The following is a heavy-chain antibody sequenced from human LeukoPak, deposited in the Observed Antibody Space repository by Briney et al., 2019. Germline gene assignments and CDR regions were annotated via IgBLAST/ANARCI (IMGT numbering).Heavy chain of an antibody. V-gene: IGHV3-15*01. Sequence: GGSLRLSCAASGFTFTNAWMTWVRQAPGKGLEWVGRIKSGDGGTTDYAAPVKGRFTISRDDSKNTVYLQMNSLKTEDTAVYYCATNSDLDYWGQGSLVTVSS. J-gene: IGHJ4*02. CDR2: IKSGDGGTT. CDR3: ATNSDLDY. CDR1: GFTFTNAW. D-gene: IGHD2-21*01.